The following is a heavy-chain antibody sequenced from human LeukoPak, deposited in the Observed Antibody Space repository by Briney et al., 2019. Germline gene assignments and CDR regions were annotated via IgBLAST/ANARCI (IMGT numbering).Heavy chain of an antibody. D-gene: IGHD2-2*01. J-gene: IGHJ3*02. Sequence: ASVKVSCKASGYTFTNFDINWVRQAPGQGLEWMGWMNPVSGKAGSAQKFQGRVTLTRDTSISTAYMELSRLRSDDTAVYYCARVAVVVPAAGHDAFDIWGQGTMVTVSS. V-gene: IGHV1-8*01. CDR2: MNPVSGKA. CDR3: ARVAVVVPAAGHDAFDI. CDR1: GYTFTNFD.